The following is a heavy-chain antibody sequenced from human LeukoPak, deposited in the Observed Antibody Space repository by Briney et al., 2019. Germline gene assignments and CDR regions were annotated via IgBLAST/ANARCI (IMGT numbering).Heavy chain of an antibody. CDR1: GFTFGKYW. CDR3: ARDQYDTWSRRGNFDS. CDR2: IKLDGSEK. D-gene: IGHD3-3*01. Sequence: GGSLGLSCVASGFTFGKYWMSWVRQAPGKGLEWVANIKLDGSEKNYVDSVKGRFTISRDNTKNSLYLQMNSLRAEDTAVFYCARDQYDTWSRRGNFDSWGQGTLVIVSS. V-gene: IGHV3-7*03. J-gene: IGHJ4*02.